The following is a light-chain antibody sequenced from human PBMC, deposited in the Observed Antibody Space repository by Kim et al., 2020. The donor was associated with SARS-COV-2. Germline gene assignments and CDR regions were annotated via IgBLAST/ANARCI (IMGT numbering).Light chain of an antibody. CDR3: GVWDDSLETYF. CDR1: SSNIGKYF. J-gene: IGLJ1*01. Sequence: GQKAAVTCTGNSSNIGKYFVSWYQHHPGTAPKLLIYDNNNRPSGVPDRFSGSKSGTSATLDIAGLQTGDEADYYCGVWDDSLETYFFGSGTKVPVL. V-gene: IGLV1-51*01. CDR2: DNN.